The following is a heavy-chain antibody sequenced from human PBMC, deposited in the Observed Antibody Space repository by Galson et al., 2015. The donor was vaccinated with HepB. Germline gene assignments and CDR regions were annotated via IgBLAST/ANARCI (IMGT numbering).Heavy chain of an antibody. J-gene: IGHJ6*02. D-gene: IGHD6-13*01. CDR3: ARDHPFLVHSSWANYYYYGMDV. CDR2: ISYDGSNK. Sequence: SLRLSCAASGFTFSSYAMHWVRQAPGKGLEWVAVISYDGSNKYYADSVKGRFTISRDNSKNTLYLQMNSLRAEDTAVYYCARDHPFLVHSSWANYYYYGMDVWGQGTTVTVSS. CDR1: GFTFSSYA. V-gene: IGHV3-30*04.